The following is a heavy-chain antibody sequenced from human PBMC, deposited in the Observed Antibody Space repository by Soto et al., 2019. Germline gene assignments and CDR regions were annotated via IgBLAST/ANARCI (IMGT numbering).Heavy chain of an antibody. CDR1: GFKVSEYY. V-gene: IGHV3-11*06. J-gene: IGHJ4*02. CDR3: ARSGDNYNVLDY. CDR2: SSNSGTYT. Sequence: PRGSLRLSGAASGFKVSEYYMSWIRQAPGKGLEWLSYSSNSGTYTRYADSVKGRFSISRDNAKNSLFLQINSLRGEDSATYYCARSGDNYNVLDYWGQGTPVTVSS. D-gene: IGHD3-10*02.